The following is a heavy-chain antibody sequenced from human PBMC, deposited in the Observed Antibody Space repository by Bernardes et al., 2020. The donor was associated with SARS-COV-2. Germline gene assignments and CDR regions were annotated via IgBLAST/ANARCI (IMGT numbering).Heavy chain of an antibody. CDR3: ARGERDGYKFDY. Sequence: GGSLRLSCAASGFTVSNYYMSWVRQAPGKGLEWVSVIYIGGTTYYADSVRGRFTISRDNAKNSLYLQMNSLRAEDTAVYYCARGERDGYKFDYWGQGTLVTVSS. J-gene: IGHJ4*02. D-gene: IGHD2-21*01. CDR1: GFTVSNYY. CDR2: IYIGGTT. V-gene: IGHV3-66*01.